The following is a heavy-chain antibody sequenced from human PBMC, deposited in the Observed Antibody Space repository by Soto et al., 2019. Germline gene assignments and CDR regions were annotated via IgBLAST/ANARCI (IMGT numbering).Heavy chain of an antibody. CDR3: ARGRYCSSTSCPHRFDP. D-gene: IGHD2-2*01. Sequence: SETLSLTCAVYGGSFSGYYWSWIRQPPGKGLEWIGEINHSGSTNYNPSLKSRVTISVDTSKNQFSLKLSSVTAADTAVYYCARGRYCSSTSCPHRFDPWGQGALVTVSS. CDR1: GGSFSGYY. V-gene: IGHV4-34*01. CDR2: INHSGST. J-gene: IGHJ5*02.